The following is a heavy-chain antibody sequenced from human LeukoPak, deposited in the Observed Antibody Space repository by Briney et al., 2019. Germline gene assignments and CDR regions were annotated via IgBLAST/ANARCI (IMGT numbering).Heavy chain of an antibody. D-gene: IGHD6-13*01. Sequence: ASVKVSCKASGYTFTNYGVSWVRQAPGQGLEWMGWINTNTGNPTYAQGFTGRFVFSLDTSVSTAYLQISSLKAEDTAVYYCARDFRYSSSWYNWFDPWGQGTLVTVSS. CDR1: GYTFTNYG. V-gene: IGHV7-4-1*02. CDR2: INTNTGNP. J-gene: IGHJ5*02. CDR3: ARDFRYSSSWYNWFDP.